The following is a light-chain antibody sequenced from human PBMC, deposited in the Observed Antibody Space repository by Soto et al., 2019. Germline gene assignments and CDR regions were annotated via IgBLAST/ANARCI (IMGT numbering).Light chain of an antibody. Sequence: QPVLTQPPSASGTPGQRGTISCSGRSANIGNNYVCWYQQVPGTAPKLLIYSNNQRPSGVPDRFSGSKSGTSASLAISGLRSEDEADYYCVSWDDSLSGLVFGTGTKLTVL. CDR3: VSWDDSLSGLV. CDR1: SANIGNNY. CDR2: SNN. J-gene: IGLJ1*01. V-gene: IGLV1-47*02.